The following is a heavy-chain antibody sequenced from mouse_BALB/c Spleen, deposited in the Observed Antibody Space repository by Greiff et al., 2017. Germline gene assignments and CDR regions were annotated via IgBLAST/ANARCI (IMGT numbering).Heavy chain of an antibody. J-gene: IGHJ2*01. CDR1: GFTFSSFG. CDR2: ISSGSSTI. Sequence: DVKLVESGGGLVQPGGSRKLSCAASGFTFSSFGMHWVRQAPEKGLEWVAYISSGSSTIYYADTVKGRFTISRDNPKNTLFLQMTSLRSEDTAMYYCARWGDEYYFDYWGQGTTLTVSS. D-gene: IGHD3-3*01. V-gene: IGHV5-17*02. CDR3: ARWGDEYYFDY.